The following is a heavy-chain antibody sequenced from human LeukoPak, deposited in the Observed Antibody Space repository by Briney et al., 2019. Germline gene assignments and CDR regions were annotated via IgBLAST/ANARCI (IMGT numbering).Heavy chain of an antibody. Sequence: GGSLRLSCAASGFTFSSYAMSWVRQAPGKGLEWVSAISGSGGSTYYADSVKGRFTISRDNSKNTLYLQMNSLRAEDTAVYYCAKDPHSVFGGGYSASVDPWGQGTLVTVSS. V-gene: IGHV3-23*01. J-gene: IGHJ5*02. CDR3: AKDPHSVFGGGYSASVDP. CDR1: GFTFSSYA. CDR2: ISGSGGST. D-gene: IGHD3-3*01.